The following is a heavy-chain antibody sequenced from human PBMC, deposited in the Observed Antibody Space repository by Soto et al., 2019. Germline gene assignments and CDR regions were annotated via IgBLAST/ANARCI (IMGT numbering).Heavy chain of an antibody. J-gene: IGHJ2*01. CDR1: RFIFSDYS. CDR3: ARGNYGSGSNQYWYFDL. V-gene: IGHV3-21*05. Sequence: EVQLVESGGELVQPGGSLRLSCAASRFIFSDYSMNWVRQAPGKGLEWVSYISTSGSYVHYGDSVKGRFTISRDNAKNSLYLQMNSLRAEDTAVYYCARGNYGSGSNQYWYFDLWGRGTLVSVSS. D-gene: IGHD3-10*01. CDR2: ISTSGSYV.